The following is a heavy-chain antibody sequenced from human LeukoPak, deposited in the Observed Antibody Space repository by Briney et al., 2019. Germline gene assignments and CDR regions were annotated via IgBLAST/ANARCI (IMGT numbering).Heavy chain of an antibody. CDR3: AREPLEYCTNGVRYSHYYYGMDV. D-gene: IGHD2-8*01. V-gene: IGHV1-2*06. CDR2: INPNSGGT. Sequence: ASVKVSCKASGYTFTGYYMYWVRQAPGQGLEWMGRINPNSGGTNYAQKFQGRVTMTRDTSISTAYMELSRLRSDDTAVYYCAREPLEYCTNGVRYSHYYYGMDVWGQGTTVTVSS. CDR1: GYTFTGYY. J-gene: IGHJ6*02.